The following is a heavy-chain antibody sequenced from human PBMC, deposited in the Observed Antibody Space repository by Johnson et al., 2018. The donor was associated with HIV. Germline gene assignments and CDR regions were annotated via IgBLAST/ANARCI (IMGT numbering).Heavy chain of an antibody. D-gene: IGHD2-2*01. CDR2: INWNGGKT. CDR1: GFTFDDHA. J-gene: IGHJ3*02. Sequence: EVHLVESGGGVVRPGGSLRLSCEASGFTFDDHAMSWVRQAPGKGLEWVSGINWNGGKTGYTDSVKGRFTISRDNAKKSLYLQMNSLRVEDTALYYCARVSRLGDIVVLSDAFDTWGQGTMVTVSS. V-gene: IGHV3-20*04. CDR3: ARVSRLGDIVVLSDAFDT.